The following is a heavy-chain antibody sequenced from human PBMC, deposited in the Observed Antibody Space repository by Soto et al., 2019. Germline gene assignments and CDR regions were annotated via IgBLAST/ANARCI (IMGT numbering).Heavy chain of an antibody. J-gene: IGHJ6*02. CDR2: IGTAGDT. D-gene: IGHD3-10*01. CDR1: GFTFSSYD. Sequence: GGSLRLSCAASGFTFSSYDMHWVRQATGKGLEWVSAIGTAGDTYYPGSVKGRFTISRENAKNSLYLQMNSLRAEDTAVYYCARVREDYYGSGSYYGMDVWGQGTTVTVS. CDR3: ARVREDYYGSGSYYGMDV. V-gene: IGHV3-13*01.